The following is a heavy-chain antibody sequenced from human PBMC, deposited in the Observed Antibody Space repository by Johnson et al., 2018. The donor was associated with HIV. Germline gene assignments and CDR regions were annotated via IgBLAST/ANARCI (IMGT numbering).Heavy chain of an antibody. J-gene: IGHJ3*02. CDR1: GFSFDDYA. Sequence: LVESGGGLVQPGRSLRLSCAASGFSFDDYAMHWVRQPPGKGLAWVSGISWNSGSIGYADSVQGRFTLSRDKAMNTLYLQMHSLRAEDTALYYCAKDQGWAIRTYYYDSSAPSGAFDIWGQGTMVTVSS. D-gene: IGHD3-22*01. V-gene: IGHV3-9*01. CDR2: ISWNSGSI. CDR3: AKDQGWAIRTYYYDSSAPSGAFDI.